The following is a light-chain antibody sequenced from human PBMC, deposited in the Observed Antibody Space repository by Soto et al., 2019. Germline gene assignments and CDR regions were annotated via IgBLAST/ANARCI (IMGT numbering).Light chain of an antibody. J-gene: IGLJ1*01. CDR1: SFKN. CDR3: VSYTTSASDV. CDR2: DVS. Sequence: QSVLTQPASVSGSPGQSITISCTGTSFKNVSWYQQHPGQAPKLLIYDVSYRPSGISHRFSGSESAYTASLTISGLQAEDEADYYCVSYTTSASDVFGTGTKLTVL. V-gene: IGLV2-14*03.